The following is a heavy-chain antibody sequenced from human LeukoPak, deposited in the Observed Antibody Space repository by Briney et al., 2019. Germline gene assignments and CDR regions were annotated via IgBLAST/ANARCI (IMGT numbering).Heavy chain of an antibody. Sequence: GGSLRLCCAASGFTFSSYAMHWVRQAPGKGLEWVAVISYDGSNKYYADSVKGRFTISRDNSKNTLYLQMNSLRAEDTAVYYCARDLLPGRYDSSGYYLPHYWGQGTLVTVSS. CDR2: ISYDGSNK. D-gene: IGHD3-22*01. J-gene: IGHJ4*02. V-gene: IGHV3-30-3*01. CDR1: GFTFSSYA. CDR3: ARDLLPGRYDSSGYYLPHY.